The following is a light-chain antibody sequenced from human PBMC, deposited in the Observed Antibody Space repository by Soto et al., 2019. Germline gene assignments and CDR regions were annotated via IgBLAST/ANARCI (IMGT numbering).Light chain of an antibody. J-gene: IGKJ5*01. CDR1: HSVGNS. CDR2: DAS. CDR3: QTPIT. Sequence: EIVMTHSPATLSVSPGEGATLSCRASHSVGNSLAWYQQIPGQAPRLLIYDASDRATGIPGRFSGSGSGTHFTLTISSLEPEDFAVYYCQTPITFGQGTRLEIK. V-gene: IGKV3-11*01.